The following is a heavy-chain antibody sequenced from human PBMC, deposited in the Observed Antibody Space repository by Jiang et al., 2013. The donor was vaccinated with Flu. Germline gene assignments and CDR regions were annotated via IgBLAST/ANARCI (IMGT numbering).Heavy chain of an antibody. CDR3: ARGEYSSSSGLDGYYYYGMDV. J-gene: IGHJ6*02. V-gene: IGHV1-2*04. D-gene: IGHD6-6*01. CDR2: INPNSGGT. CDR1: GYTFTGYY. Sequence: SGAEVKKPGASVKVSCKASGYTFTGYYMHWVRQAPGQGLEWMGWINPNSGGTNYAQKFQGWVTMTRDTSISTAYMELSRLRSDDTAVYYCARGEYSSSSGLDGYYYYGMDVWGQGTTVTVSS.